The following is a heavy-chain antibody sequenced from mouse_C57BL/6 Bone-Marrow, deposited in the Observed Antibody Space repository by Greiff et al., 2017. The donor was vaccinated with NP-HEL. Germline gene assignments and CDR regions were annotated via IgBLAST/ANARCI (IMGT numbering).Heavy chain of an antibody. Sequence: QVQLQQSGAELMKPGASVKLSCKATGYTFTGYWLEWVKQRPGHGLEWIGEILPGSGSTNYNEKLKGKATFTADTSSNTAYMQLSSLTTEDSAIYYCARRLAYYYGSSYWYFDVWGTGTTVTVSS. J-gene: IGHJ1*03. CDR1: GYTFTGYW. CDR2: ILPGSGST. D-gene: IGHD1-1*01. V-gene: IGHV1-9*01. CDR3: ARRLAYYYGSSYWYFDV.